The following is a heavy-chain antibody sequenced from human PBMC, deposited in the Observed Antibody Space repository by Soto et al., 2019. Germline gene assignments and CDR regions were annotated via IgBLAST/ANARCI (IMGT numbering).Heavy chain of an antibody. D-gene: IGHD3-16*02. V-gene: IGHV3-23*05. CDR3: AKDAVYNDGLCLIAH. CDR1: GLPHSNFA. CDR2: IYGSGRGI. J-gene: IGHJ1*01. Sequence: GGSLRLSCSASGLPHSNFAMMWVRQAPGKGLECVSGIYGSGRGIEYADSVKGRFTISRDNAKNTVYLQMTDLRADDTAVYYSAKDAVYNDGLCLIAHWGRGTQVTVSS.